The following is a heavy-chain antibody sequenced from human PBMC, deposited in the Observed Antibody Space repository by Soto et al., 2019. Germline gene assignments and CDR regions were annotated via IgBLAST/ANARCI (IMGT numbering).Heavy chain of an antibody. V-gene: IGHV3-11*01. D-gene: IGHD3-3*01. J-gene: IGHJ4*02. Sequence: GGSLRLSCAASGFTFSDYYMSWIRQAPGKGLEWVSYISSSGSTIYYADSVKGRFTISRDNAKNSLYLQINSLRAEDTAVYYCARDRRYDFWSGTNRFDYWGQGTLVTVSS. CDR1: GFTFSDYY. CDR2: ISSSGSTI. CDR3: ARDRRYDFWSGTNRFDY.